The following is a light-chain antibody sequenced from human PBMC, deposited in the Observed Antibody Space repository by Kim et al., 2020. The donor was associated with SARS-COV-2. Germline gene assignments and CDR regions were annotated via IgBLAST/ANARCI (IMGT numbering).Light chain of an antibody. J-gene: IGKJ2*01. CDR2: SAS. CDR3: QQYASSPYT. Sequence: DIVVTQSPGTLSLSPGERVTVSCRASQSVSHNRLAWYQQKPGQAPRLLISSASSRAGGIPDRFSGSGSGTDSTLTIIRVEPEDFAMYYCQQYASSPYTFGQGTKLEIK. V-gene: IGKV3-20*01. CDR1: QSVSHNR.